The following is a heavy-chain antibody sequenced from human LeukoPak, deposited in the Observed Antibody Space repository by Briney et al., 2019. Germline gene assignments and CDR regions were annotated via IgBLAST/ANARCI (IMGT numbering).Heavy chain of an antibody. CDR1: GFTVATNY. D-gene: IGHD3-3*02. V-gene: IGHV3-53*01. CDR3: ARIGDHFHWYLDL. Sequence: GGSLRLSCTASGFTVATNYMTWVRQPPGEGLEWVSILYSGADTYYADSVKGRFVVSRDSSKNMLFLHMNALRPEDTAVYYCARIGDHFHWYLDLWGRGTLVTVSS. J-gene: IGHJ2*01. CDR2: LYSGADT.